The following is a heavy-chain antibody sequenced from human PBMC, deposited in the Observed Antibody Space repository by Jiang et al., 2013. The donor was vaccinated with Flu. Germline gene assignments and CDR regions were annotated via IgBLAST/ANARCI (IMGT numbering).Heavy chain of an antibody. CDR2: TYYRSKWNY. CDR1: VSSNSEA. V-gene: IGHV6-1*01. CDR3: AREDSGYHY. J-gene: IGHJ4*02. D-gene: IGHD5-12*01. Sequence: VSSNSEAWTWIRQSPSRGLEWLGRTYYRSKWNYDYADSVKGRITINPDTSKNQFSLQLNSVTPEDTAVYYCAREDSGYHYWGQGSLVIVSS.